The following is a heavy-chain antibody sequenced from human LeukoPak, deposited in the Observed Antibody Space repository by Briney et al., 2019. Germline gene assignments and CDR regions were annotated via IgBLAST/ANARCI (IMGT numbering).Heavy chain of an antibody. J-gene: IGHJ4*02. D-gene: IGHD6-19*01. CDR3: ARDRIAGDSSGWSSFDY. Sequence: ASVKVSCKASGYTFTSYGISWVRQAPGQGLEGMGWISAYNGNTNYAQKLQGRVTMTTDTSTSTAYMELRSLRSDDTAVYYCARDRIAGDSSGWSSFDYWGQGTLVTVSS. CDR1: GYTFTSYG. CDR2: ISAYNGNT. V-gene: IGHV1-18*01.